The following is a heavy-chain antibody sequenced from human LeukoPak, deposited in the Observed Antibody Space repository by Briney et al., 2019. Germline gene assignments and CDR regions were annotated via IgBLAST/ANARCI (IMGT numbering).Heavy chain of an antibody. CDR3: ARRAADSSSLGY. J-gene: IGHJ4*02. CDR1: GYSFTTYW. V-gene: IGHV5-51*01. D-gene: IGHD6-6*01. CDR2: IYPGDSET. Sequence: GESLKISCKGPGYSFTTYWIGWVRQMPGKGLEWMGIIYPGDSETKYSPSFQGQVTISADKSINTAYLQWSSLKASDTATYYCARRAADSSSLGYWGQGTLVTVSS.